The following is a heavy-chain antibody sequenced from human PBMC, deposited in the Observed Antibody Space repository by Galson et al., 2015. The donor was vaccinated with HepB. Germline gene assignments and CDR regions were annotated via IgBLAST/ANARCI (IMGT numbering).Heavy chain of an antibody. CDR1: GFTFSSYS. V-gene: IGHV3-48*02. D-gene: IGHD3-10*01. Sequence: SLRLSCAASGFTFSSYSMNWVRQAPGKGLEWVSYISSSSSTIYYADSVKGRFTISRDNAKNSLYLQMNSLRDEDTAVYYCARAMVRGIPHPGLDYWGQGTLVTVSS. CDR2: ISSSSSTI. J-gene: IGHJ4*02. CDR3: ARAMVRGIPHPGLDY.